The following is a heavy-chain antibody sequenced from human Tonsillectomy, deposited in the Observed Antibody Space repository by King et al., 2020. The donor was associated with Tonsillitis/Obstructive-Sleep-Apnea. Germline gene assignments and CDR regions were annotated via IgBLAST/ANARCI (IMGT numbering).Heavy chain of an antibody. D-gene: IGHD3-3*01. J-gene: IGHJ6*03. CDR1: GGSFSGYY. CDR2: INHSGST. Sequence: QVQLQQWGAGLLKPSEPLSLTCAVYGGSFSGYYWSWIRQPPGKGLEWIGEINHSGSTNYNPSLKSRVTISVDTSKNQFSLKLSSVTAADTAVYYCARGGNYDFWSGYYYYYYMDVWGKGTTVTVSS. CDR3: ARGGNYDFWSGYYYYYYMDV. V-gene: IGHV4-34*01.